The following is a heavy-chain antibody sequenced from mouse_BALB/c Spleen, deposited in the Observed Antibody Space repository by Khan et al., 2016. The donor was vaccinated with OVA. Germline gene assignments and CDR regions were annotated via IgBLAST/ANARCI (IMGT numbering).Heavy chain of an antibody. CDR2: IFLSVRYT. V-gene: IGHV1-69*02. J-gene: IGHJ3*01. Sequence: QVQLQQSGTELVRPGASVKLSCKAPGYTFTNYWFTWVKQRPGQGLEWIGNIFLSVRYTNFNQKFKDKATFTVDISFSTAYMQLRSPTSEDSAVDYGTREEVDGSSWAYWGQGTLVTVSA. CDR1: GYTFTNYW. D-gene: IGHD2-3*01. CDR3: TREEVDGSSWAY.